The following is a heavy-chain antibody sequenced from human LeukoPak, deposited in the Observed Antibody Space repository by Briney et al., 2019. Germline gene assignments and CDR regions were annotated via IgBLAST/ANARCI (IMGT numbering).Heavy chain of an antibody. V-gene: IGHV4-34*01. D-gene: IGHD4-17*01. J-gene: IGHJ4*02. CDR2: INHSGST. CDR3: ARGDYGDYDY. Sequence: PSETLSLTCAVYGVSFSGYYWSWIRQPPGKGLEWIGEINHSGSTNYNPSLKSRVTISVDTSKNQFSLKLSSVTAADTAVYYCARGDYGDYDYWGQGTLVTVSS. CDR1: GVSFSGYY.